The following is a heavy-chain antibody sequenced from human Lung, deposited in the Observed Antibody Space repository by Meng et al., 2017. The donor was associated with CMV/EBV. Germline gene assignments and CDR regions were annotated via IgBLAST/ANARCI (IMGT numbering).Heavy chain of an antibody. CDR2: IKQDGSEK. Sequence: GGSLRLSCVASGFSFSSYWMTWVRQAPGKGLEWVASIKQDGSEKYYVDSVKGRFTISRDNANNSLYLQMNSLRAEDTAVYYCAAVTLTFDFLGQGPMVTVSS. J-gene: IGHJ3*01. D-gene: IGHD2-15*01. CDR1: GFSFSSYW. V-gene: IGHV3-7*01. CDR3: AAVTLTFDF.